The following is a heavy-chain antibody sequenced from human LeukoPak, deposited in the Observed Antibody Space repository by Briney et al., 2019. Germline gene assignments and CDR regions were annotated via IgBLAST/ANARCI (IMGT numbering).Heavy chain of an antibody. Sequence: SETLSLTCTVSGGSISSYYWSWIRQPPGKGLEWIGYIYYSGSTNYNPSLKSRVTISVDTSKNQFSLKLSSVTAADTAVYYCARHFYVVVPAAMEDAFDIWGQGTQVTVSS. CDR3: ARHFYVVVPAAMEDAFDI. J-gene: IGHJ4*02. D-gene: IGHD2-2*01. V-gene: IGHV4-59*08. CDR1: GGSISSYY. CDR2: IYYSGST.